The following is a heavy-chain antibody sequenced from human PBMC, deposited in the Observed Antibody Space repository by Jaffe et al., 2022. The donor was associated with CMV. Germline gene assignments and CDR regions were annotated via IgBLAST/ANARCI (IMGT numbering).Heavy chain of an antibody. D-gene: IGHD1-26*01. CDR1: GFTFSTYD. Sequence: EVQLVESGGGLVQPGGSLRLSCAASGFTFSTYDMTWVRQAPGKGLEWVSTTSGSGGRTFYADSVKGRFTISRDNSKNTLYLQMNSLRAEDTALYFCAKDHFFSTTGGAFDIWGQGTMVTVSS. J-gene: IGHJ3*02. V-gene: IGHV3-23*04. CDR3: AKDHFFSTTGGAFDI. CDR2: TSGSGGRT.